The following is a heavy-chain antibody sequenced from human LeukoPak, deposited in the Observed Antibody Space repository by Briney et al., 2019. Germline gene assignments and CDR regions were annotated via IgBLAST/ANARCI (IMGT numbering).Heavy chain of an antibody. V-gene: IGHV4-30-4*01. J-gene: IGHJ4*02. CDR2: IYYSGST. D-gene: IGHD3-22*01. CDR3: ARADSSGYYPTF. Sequence: SQTLSLTCTVSGGSISSGDYYWSWIRQPPGKGLEWIGYIYYSGSTYYNPSLKSRVTISVDTSKNQFSLKLSSVTAADTAVYYCARADSSGYYPTFWGQGTLVTVSS. CDR1: GGSISSGDYY.